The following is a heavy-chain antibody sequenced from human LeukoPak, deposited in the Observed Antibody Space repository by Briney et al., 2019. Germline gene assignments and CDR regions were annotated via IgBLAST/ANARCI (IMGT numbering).Heavy chain of an antibody. CDR1: GLSFNNYW. J-gene: IGHJ4*02. CDR3: TTGGVLSGRY. Sequence: GGSLRLSCAASGLSFNNYWMHWVRQTPGKGLVWVSRINSDGSTTNYGDSVKGRFTISRDNAKNTLYLQMNSLRVEDTAFYYCTTGGVLSGRYWGQGTLVTVSS. V-gene: IGHV3-74*01. CDR2: INSDGSTT. D-gene: IGHD1-14*01.